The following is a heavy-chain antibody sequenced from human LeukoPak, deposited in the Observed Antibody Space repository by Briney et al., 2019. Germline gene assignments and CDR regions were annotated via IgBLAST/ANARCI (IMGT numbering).Heavy chain of an antibody. V-gene: IGHV4-61*02. J-gene: IGHJ6*03. CDR3: ARVAPPYYYYYMDV. Sequence: SQTLSLTCTVSGGSISSGSYYWSWIRQPAGKGLEWIGRIYTSGSTNYNPSLKSRVTISVDTSKNQFPLKLSSVTAADTAVYYCARVAPPYYYYYMDVWGKGTTVTISS. CDR2: IYTSGST. CDR1: GGSISSGSYY.